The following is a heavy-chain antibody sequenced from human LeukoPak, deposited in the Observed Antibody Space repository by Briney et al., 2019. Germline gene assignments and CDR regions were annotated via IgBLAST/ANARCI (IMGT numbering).Heavy chain of an antibody. Sequence: SQTLSLTCTVSGGSISSGDYYWSWIRQPPGKGLEWIGYIYYSGSTYYNPSLKSRVTISVDTSKNQFSLKLSSVTAADTAVYYCARARVVVPQNTPGDFDYWGQGTLVTVSS. J-gene: IGHJ4*02. CDR1: GGSISSGDYY. D-gene: IGHD2-2*01. CDR2: IYYSGST. V-gene: IGHV4-30-4*08. CDR3: ARARVVVPQNTPGDFDY.